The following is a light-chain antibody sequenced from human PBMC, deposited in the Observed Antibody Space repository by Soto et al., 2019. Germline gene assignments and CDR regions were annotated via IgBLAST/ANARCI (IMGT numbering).Light chain of an antibody. J-gene: IGKJ4*01. Sequence: EIVMTQSPATLSVSPGERATLSCRASQSVSSNLAWYQQKPGQAPRLLIYGASTRATGIPARFSGSGSGTEFTLTISSLQSEDFAVYYCQQYNNWALTFGGGTKLDIK. CDR1: QSVSSN. CDR3: QQYNNWALT. V-gene: IGKV3-15*01. CDR2: GAS.